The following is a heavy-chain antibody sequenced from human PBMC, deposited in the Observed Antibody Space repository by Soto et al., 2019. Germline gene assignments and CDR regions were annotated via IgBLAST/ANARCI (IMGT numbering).Heavy chain of an antibody. J-gene: IGHJ4*02. V-gene: IGHV3-48*02. CDR2: ITSRGDSI. CDR1: GFRFGEHS. CDR3: ARLPKGSMVTS. Sequence: PGGSLRLSCAASGFRFGEHSMNWVRQAPGKGLEWLSYITSRGDSIYYADSVKGRFTVSRDNAKNSLFLHMNSLRDDDTAVYYCARLPKGSMVTSWGQGTLVTVSS. D-gene: IGHD2-21*02.